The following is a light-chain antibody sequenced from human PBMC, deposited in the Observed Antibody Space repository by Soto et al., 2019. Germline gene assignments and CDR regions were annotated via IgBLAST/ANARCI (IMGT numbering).Light chain of an antibody. V-gene: IGLV2-14*01. CDR3: SSYTSSRGYV. J-gene: IGLJ1*01. CDR1: SSDVGGYNY. Sequence: QSVLTQPASVSGSPGQSITISCTGTSSDVGGYNYVSWYQQHPGKAPKLMIYDVSNRPSGVSNRFSGSKSGNTASLTISGLQAEDEADYYCSSYTSSRGYVFGTGTKVTVL. CDR2: DVS.